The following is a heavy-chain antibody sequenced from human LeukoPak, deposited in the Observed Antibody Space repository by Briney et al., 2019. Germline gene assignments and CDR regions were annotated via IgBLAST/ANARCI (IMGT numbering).Heavy chain of an antibody. CDR2: INPSSGGT. CDR3: ARYGFSYYFDY. J-gene: IGHJ4*02. D-gene: IGHD5-24*01. V-gene: IGHV1-2*02. Sequence: ASVKVSCKASGYTFTGYYMHWVRQAPGQGLEWMGWINPSSGGTTYAQKFQGRVTMTRDTSISTAYMELSRLRSDDTAVYYCARYGFSYYFDYWGQGTLVTVSS. CDR1: GYTFTGYY.